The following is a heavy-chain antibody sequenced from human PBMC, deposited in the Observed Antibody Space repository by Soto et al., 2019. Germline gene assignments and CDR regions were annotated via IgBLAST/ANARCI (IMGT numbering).Heavy chain of an antibody. D-gene: IGHD6-6*01. CDR3: ARDGESSTSKLTNWFDP. CDR2: IKQDGSEK. J-gene: IGHJ5*02. Sequence: GGSLRLSCAASGFTFSSYWMSWVRQAPGKGLEWVANIKQDGSEKYYVDSVKGRFTISRDNAKNSLYLQMNSLRAEDTAVYYCARDGESSTSKLTNWFDPWGQGTLVTVSS. V-gene: IGHV3-7*03. CDR1: GFTFSSYW.